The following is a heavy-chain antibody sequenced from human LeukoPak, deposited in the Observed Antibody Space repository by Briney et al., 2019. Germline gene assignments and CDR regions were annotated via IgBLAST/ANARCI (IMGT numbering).Heavy chain of an antibody. J-gene: IGHJ4*02. V-gene: IGHV3-43*02. CDR3: AKESGKFDY. CDR2: ISADGGST. Sequence: GGSPRVSCVASGLNFDDSAMHWVRQAPGKGLEWVSLISADGGSTFSADSVKGRFSISRDNSKNSLYLQMNSLRSEDTAMYYCAKESGKFDYWGQGTLVAVSS. CDR1: GLNFDDSA.